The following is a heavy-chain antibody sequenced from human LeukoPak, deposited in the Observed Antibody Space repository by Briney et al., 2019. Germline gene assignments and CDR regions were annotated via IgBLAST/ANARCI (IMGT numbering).Heavy chain of an antibody. J-gene: IGHJ6*03. V-gene: IGHV3-30*02. CDR3: AKDSGGIFGVVIEYYYYYLDV. CDR1: GFIFSSYG. Sequence: GGSLRLSCAASGFIFSSYGMHWVRQAPGKGLEWVAFIRYDGSNKYYADSVKGRFTISRDNSKNTLYLQMNSLRAEDTAVYYCAKDSGGIFGVVIEYYYYYLDVWGKGTTVTVSS. D-gene: IGHD3-3*01. CDR2: IRYDGSNK.